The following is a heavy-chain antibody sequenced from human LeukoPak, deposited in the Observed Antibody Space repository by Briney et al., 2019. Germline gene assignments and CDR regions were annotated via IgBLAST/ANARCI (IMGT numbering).Heavy chain of an antibody. V-gene: IGHV4-61*02. Sequence: SETLSLTWTVSGGSISSGSYYWSWIRQPAGKGLEWIGRIYTSGSTNYNPSLKSRVTISLDTSKNQFSLKLSSVTAADTAVFYCARSGGPDYYDSSAFDIWGQGTMVTVSS. CDR1: GGSISSGSYY. CDR3: ARSGGPDYYDSSAFDI. CDR2: IYTSGST. D-gene: IGHD3-22*01. J-gene: IGHJ3*02.